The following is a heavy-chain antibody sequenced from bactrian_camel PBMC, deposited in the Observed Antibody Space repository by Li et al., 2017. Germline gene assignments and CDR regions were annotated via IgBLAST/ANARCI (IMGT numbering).Heavy chain of an antibody. Sequence: HVQLVESGGGLVQPGGSLTLFCAASGFTFSNNWMHWVRQAPGKGLEWVPGINGGGITYYADSVKGRFTISRDNAKNALYLQLNSLKTEDTAMYYCAKRFVGGKYIGVYGMDYWGRGTQVTVS. V-gene: IGHV3S1*01. CDR1: GFTFSNNW. J-gene: IGHJ7*01. D-gene: IGHD2*01. CDR2: INGGGIT.